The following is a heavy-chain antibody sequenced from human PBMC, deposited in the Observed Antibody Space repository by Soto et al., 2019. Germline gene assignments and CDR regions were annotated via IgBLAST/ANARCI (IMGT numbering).Heavy chain of an antibody. Sequence: GGSLRLSCAASGFTFSNYAMSWVRQAPGKGLEWVSAISGNGDATYYADSVKGWVTISRDNSKNTLFLQMNSLRAEDTAVYYCAIPSGLTVTGPDYWGQGTLVTVSS. J-gene: IGHJ4*02. D-gene: IGHD6-19*01. CDR3: AIPSGLTVTGPDY. V-gene: IGHV3-23*01. CDR2: ISGNGDAT. CDR1: GFTFSNYA.